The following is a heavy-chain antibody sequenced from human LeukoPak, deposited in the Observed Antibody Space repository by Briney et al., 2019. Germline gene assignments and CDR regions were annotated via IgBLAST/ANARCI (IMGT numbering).Heavy chain of an antibody. J-gene: IGHJ4*02. CDR1: GFTFGNYD. Sequence: GGSLRLSCAASGFTFGNYDISWVRQAPGKGLEWVATISGSGDNTHYIDSVKGRFTISRDNSKNTLYLQMNSLRVDDTAVYYCAKTGTSLSYDYWGQGTLVTVTS. V-gene: IGHV3-23*01. D-gene: IGHD3-3*01. CDR3: AKTGTSLSYDY. CDR2: ISGSGDNT.